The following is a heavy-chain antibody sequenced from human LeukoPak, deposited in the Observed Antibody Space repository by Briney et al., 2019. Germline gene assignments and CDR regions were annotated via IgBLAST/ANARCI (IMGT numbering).Heavy chain of an antibody. V-gene: IGHV3-21*01. CDR1: GFTFSDYS. Sequence: GGSLRLSCAASGFTFSDYSMNWVRQAPGKGLEWVSYISGRGSYIYYVESVKGRSTISRDNAKNSVYLEMHRLRAEDTAVYYCAAYDSSGYVDYWGQGTLVTVSS. J-gene: IGHJ4*02. CDR3: AAYDSSGYVDY. CDR2: ISGRGSYI. D-gene: IGHD3-22*01.